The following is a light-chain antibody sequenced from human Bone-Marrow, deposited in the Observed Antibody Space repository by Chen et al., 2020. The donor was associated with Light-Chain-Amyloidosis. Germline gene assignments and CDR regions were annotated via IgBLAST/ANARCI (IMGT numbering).Light chain of an antibody. V-gene: IGLV3-25*03. Sequence: SYELTQPPSVSVSPGQTARISCSGDGLPKQYAYWYQQKPGQAPVLVIYNDSDGPSGIPERFSGSSSGTTVTLTISGVQAEDEDDYYCQSADTTDTLYVLFGGGTKLTVL. J-gene: IGLJ2*01. CDR1: GLPKQY. CDR3: QSADTTDTLYVL. CDR2: NDS.